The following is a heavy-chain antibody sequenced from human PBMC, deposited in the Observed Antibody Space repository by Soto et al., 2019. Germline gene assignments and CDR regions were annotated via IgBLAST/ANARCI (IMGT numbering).Heavy chain of an antibody. CDR1: GGTFSSYS. J-gene: IGHJ5*02. D-gene: IGHD2-2*01. V-gene: IGHV1-69*02. Sequence: QVQLVQSGAEVKKPGSSVKVSCEASGGTFSSYSFSWVRQAPGQGLEWMGRVIPILGMANYAQKFQGRVTITADKSTSAGCMERGSVRSEDTAVYYCARGGAVVVPGAVDRHNWFDPWGQGTLVTVSS. CDR2: VIPILGMA. CDR3: ARGGAVVVPGAVDRHNWFDP.